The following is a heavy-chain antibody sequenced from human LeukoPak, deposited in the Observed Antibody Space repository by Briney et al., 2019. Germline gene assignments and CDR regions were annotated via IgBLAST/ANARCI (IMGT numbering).Heavy chain of an antibody. D-gene: IGHD3-16*01. CDR3: ARGLDYDGYFDY. CDR1: GGSFSGNY. J-gene: IGHJ4*02. V-gene: IGHV4-34*01. CDR2: INHSGST. Sequence: SETLSLTCAVYGGSFSGNYWSWIRQPPGKGLEWLGEINHSGSTSYNPSLKSRVTISVDMSKNQFSLKLSSITAADTAVYFCARGLDYDGYFDYWGQGTLVTVSS.